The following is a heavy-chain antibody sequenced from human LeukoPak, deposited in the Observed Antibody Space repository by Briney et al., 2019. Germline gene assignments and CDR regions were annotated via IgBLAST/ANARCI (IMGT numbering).Heavy chain of an antibody. CDR2: IYTSGST. Sequence: PSETLSLTCTVSGGSISSYYWSWIRQPAGKGLEWIGRIYTSGSTNYNSSLKSRVTMSVDTSKNQFSLKLSSVTAADTAVYYCARGDCSSTSCYPWAPYWFDPWGQGTLVTVSS. CDR1: GGSISSYY. V-gene: IGHV4-4*07. CDR3: ARGDCSSTSCYPWAPYWFDP. J-gene: IGHJ5*02. D-gene: IGHD2-2*01.